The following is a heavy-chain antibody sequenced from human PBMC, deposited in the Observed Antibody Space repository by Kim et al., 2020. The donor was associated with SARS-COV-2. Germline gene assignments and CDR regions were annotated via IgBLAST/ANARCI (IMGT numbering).Heavy chain of an antibody. CDR3: ARLVWYSVDV. CDR2: ISYSGST. V-gene: IGHV4-31*03. CDR1: GGSISSHGYY. J-gene: IGHJ6*02. Sequence: SETLSLTCTVSGGSISSHGYYWYWIRQHPGKGLEWIGYISYSGSTYHNPSLKSRVIISADMSQNQFSLELTSVTAADTAVYYCARLVWYSVDVWGQGTTVTVS.